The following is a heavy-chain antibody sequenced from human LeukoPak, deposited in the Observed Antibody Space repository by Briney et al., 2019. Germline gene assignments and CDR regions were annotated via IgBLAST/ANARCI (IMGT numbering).Heavy chain of an antibody. J-gene: IGHJ4*02. D-gene: IGHD6-19*01. V-gene: IGHV3-30*02. CDR3: AKVPVAGIFMLDY. CDR1: GFTFSSYG. Sequence: PGGSLRLSCAASGFTFSSYGMHWVRQAPGKGLEWVAFIRYDGSNKYYADSVKGRLTISRDNSKNTLYLQMNSLRAEDTAVYYCAKVPVAGIFMLDYWGQGTLVTVSS. CDR2: IRYDGSNK.